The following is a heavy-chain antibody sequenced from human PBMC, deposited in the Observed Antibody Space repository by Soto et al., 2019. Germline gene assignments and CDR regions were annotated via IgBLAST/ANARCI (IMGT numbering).Heavy chain of an antibody. V-gene: IGHV3-30*18. J-gene: IGHJ4*02. CDR3: AQDRITIFGVVTSYFDC. CDR2: LSYDGRHN. D-gene: IGHD3-3*01. Sequence: QVQLVESGGGVVQPGRSLRLSCAASGFTFSSYAMHWVRQTPDKGLECVACLSYDGRHNYYGESVEGRFTISRNQSKNSLYLQMNSLRVEDTAGYYWAQDRITIFGVVTSYFDCWGQGTLVTVSS. CDR1: GFTFSSYA.